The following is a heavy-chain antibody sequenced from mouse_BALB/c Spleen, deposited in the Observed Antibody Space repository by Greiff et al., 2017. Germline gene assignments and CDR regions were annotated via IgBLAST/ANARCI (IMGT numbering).Heavy chain of an antibody. CDR2: IYPGDGDT. Sequence: SGAELARPGASVKLSCKASGYTFTSYWMQWVKQRPGQGLEWIGAIYPGDGDTRYTQKFKGKATLTADKSSSTAYMQLSSLASEDSAVYYCARIYYGSSYVDYYAMDYWGQGTSVTVSS. J-gene: IGHJ4*01. V-gene: IGHV1-87*01. CDR3: ARIYYGSSYVDYYAMDY. D-gene: IGHD1-1*01. CDR1: GYTFTSYW.